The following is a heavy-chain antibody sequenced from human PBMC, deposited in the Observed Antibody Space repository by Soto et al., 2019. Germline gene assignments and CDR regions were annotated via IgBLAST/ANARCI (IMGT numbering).Heavy chain of an antibody. CDR1: GYTFSSNA. V-gene: IGHV1-3*05. D-gene: IGHD3-22*01. CDR2: INAGYSNT. CDR3: ARIVYDSSGYNRYYDY. J-gene: IGHJ4*02. Sequence: QVQLVQSGAEEKKPGASVRVSCTASGYTFSSNAIHWVRQAPGQSLEWMGWINAGYSNTKYSQKLQGRLTITRDTSASTAYMELSSLRSEDTAVYYCARIVYDSSGYNRYYDYWGQGTLVTVSS.